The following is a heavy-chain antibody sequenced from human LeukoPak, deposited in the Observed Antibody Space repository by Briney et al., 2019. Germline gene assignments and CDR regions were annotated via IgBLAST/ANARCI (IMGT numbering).Heavy chain of an antibody. D-gene: IGHD3-22*01. CDR2: INPNSGGT. CDR3: ARDGDVYDSSGCQDY. Sequence: GASVKVSCKASGYTFTGYYMHWVRQAPGQGLEWMGWINPNSGGTNYAQKFQGRATMTRDTSISTAYKELSRLRSDDTAVYYCARDGDVYDSSGCQDYWGQGTLVTVSS. J-gene: IGHJ4*02. V-gene: IGHV1-2*02. CDR1: GYTFTGYY.